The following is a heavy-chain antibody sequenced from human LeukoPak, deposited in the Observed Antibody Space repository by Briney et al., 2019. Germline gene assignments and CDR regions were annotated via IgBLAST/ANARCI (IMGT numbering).Heavy chain of an antibody. CDR2: ISYDGSNK. J-gene: IGHJ4*02. CDR3: ARDLEDYGDSEGY. CDR1: GFTFSSYG. Sequence: SGRSLRLSCAASGFTFSSYGMHWVRQAPGKGLEWVAVISYDGSNKYYADSVKGRFTISRDNSKNTLYLQMNSLRAEDTAVYYCARDLEDYGDSEGYWGQGTLVTVSS. D-gene: IGHD4-17*01. V-gene: IGHV3-30*03.